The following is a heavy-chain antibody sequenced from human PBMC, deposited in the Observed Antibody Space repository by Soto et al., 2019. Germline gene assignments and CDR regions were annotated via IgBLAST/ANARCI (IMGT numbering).Heavy chain of an antibody. CDR2: ISGSGGST. D-gene: IGHD3-22*01. CDR1: GFTFSSYA. V-gene: IGHV3-23*01. Sequence: PVGSLRLSCAASGFTFSSYAMSWVRQAPGKGLEWVSAISGSGGSTYYADSVKGRFTISRDNSKNTLYLQMNSLRAEDTAVYYCAKDIDSSGYNNWFDPWGQGTLVTVSS. CDR3: AKDIDSSGYNNWFDP. J-gene: IGHJ5*02.